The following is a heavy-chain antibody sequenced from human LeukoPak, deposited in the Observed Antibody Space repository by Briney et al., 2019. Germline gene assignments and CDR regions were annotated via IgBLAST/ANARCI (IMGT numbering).Heavy chain of an antibody. D-gene: IGHD4-23*01. CDR1: GYTFTNYY. CDR2: INPNIGGT. Sequence: ASVKVSCKASGYTFTNYYIHWVRQAPGQGLEWMGWINPNIGGTNYAQKFQGRVTMTRDTSINTAYMDLSSLTSDDTAVYYCARSNYGGQGAGDNWFDPWGQGTLVTASS. V-gene: IGHV1-2*02. CDR3: ARSNYGGQGAGDNWFDP. J-gene: IGHJ5*02.